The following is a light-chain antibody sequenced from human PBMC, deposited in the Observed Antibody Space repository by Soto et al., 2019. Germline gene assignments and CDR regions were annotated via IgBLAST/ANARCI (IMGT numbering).Light chain of an antibody. CDR2: DDS. CDR3: QVWDSSSDRNV. V-gene: IGLV3-21*02. Sequence: SYELTQPPSVSVAPGQTASITCGGHNIGGKSVHWYQQKPGQAPVLVVYDDSDRPSGIPERFSGSNSGNTATLTIRRVEAGDEADYYCQVWDSSSDRNVFGTGTKVTVL. J-gene: IGLJ1*01. CDR1: NIGGKS.